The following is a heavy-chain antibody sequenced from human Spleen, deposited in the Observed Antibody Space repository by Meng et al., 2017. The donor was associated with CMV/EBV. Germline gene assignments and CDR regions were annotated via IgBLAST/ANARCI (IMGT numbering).Heavy chain of an antibody. D-gene: IGHD6-6*01. CDR3: ARPRYTTSSPFDD. CDR2: INHSGST. J-gene: IGHJ4*02. V-gene: IGHV4-34*01. Sequence: GSLRLSCAASGFPFSSFALHWIRQPPGKGLEWIGEINHSGSTNYNPSLKSRVTISVDTSKNQFSLKLSSVTAADTAVYYCARPRYTTSSPFDDWGQGTLVTVSS. CDR1: GFPFSSFA.